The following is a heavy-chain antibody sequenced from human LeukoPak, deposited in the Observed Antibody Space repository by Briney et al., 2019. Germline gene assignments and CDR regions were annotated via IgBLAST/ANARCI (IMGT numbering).Heavy chain of an antibody. CDR3: ARDLNPITMVRGVISPYFDY. CDR2: ISSSGSTI. CDR1: GFTFSDYY. Sequence: PGGSLRLSCAASGFTFSDYYMSWIRQAPGKGLEWVSYISSSGSTIYYADSVKGRFTISRDNAKNSLYLQMNSLRAEDTAVYYCARDLNPITMVRGVISPYFDYWGQGTLVTASS. J-gene: IGHJ4*02. V-gene: IGHV3-11*01. D-gene: IGHD3-10*01.